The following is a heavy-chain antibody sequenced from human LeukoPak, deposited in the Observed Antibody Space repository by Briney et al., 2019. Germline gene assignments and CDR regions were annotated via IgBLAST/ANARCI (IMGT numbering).Heavy chain of an antibody. CDR3: ARALSSGYDFSYFDY. V-gene: IGHV4-39*07. Sequence: SETLSLTCTVSGASFISVSPDDYYWGWVRQSPGWGLEWIGSIFQSGGTYCNPSLKSRVTISADTSKSQFSLNLSSVTAADTAVYYCARALSSGYDFSYFDYWGQGTLVTVSS. CDR2: IFQSGGT. D-gene: IGHD5-12*01. CDR1: GASFISVSPDDYY. J-gene: IGHJ4*02.